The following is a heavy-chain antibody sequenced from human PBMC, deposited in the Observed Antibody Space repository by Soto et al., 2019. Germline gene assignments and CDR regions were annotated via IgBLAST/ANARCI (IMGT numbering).Heavy chain of an antibody. CDR1: GGSISSGDYY. Sequence: SETLSLTCTVSGGSISSGDYYWSWIRQPPGKGLEWIGYIYYSGSTYYNPSLKSRVTISVDTSKNQFSLKLSSVTATDTAVYYCARAVYDFWSGYRYMDVWGQGTTVTVSS. J-gene: IGHJ6*03. CDR2: IYYSGST. V-gene: IGHV4-30-4*01. D-gene: IGHD3-3*01. CDR3: ARAVYDFWSGYRYMDV.